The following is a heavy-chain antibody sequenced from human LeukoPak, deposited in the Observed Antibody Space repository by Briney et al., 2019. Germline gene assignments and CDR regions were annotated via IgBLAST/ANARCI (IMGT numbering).Heavy chain of an antibody. Sequence: PGGSLRLSCAASGFTVSSNYMSWVREAPGKGLEWVSVIYSGGSTYYADSVKGRFTISRDNSKNTLYLQMNSLRAEDTAVYYCARASGYEYYFDYWGQGTLVTVSS. J-gene: IGHJ4*02. V-gene: IGHV3-66*01. CDR2: IYSGGST. CDR3: ARASGYEYYFDY. CDR1: GFTVSSNY. D-gene: IGHD6-25*01.